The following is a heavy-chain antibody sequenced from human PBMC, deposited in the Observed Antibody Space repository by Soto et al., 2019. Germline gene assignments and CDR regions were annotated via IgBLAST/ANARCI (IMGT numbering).Heavy chain of an antibody. CDR3: TTERGIYLRGGYYYDY. J-gene: IGHJ4*02. Sequence: GGSLRLSCAASGFTFSYAWMSWVRQAPGKGLEWVGRIKSKIDGETTEYAVPVEGRFSISRDDSKNTLNLQMNSLVTEDTAVYYCTTERGIYLRGGYYYDYWGLGTLVTVSS. V-gene: IGHV3-15*01. CDR2: IKSKIDGETT. D-gene: IGHD2-2*02. CDR1: GFTFSYAW.